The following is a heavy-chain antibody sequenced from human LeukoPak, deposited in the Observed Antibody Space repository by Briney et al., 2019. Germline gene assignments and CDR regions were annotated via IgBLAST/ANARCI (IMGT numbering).Heavy chain of an antibody. CDR1: GGTFSSYA. V-gene: IGHV1-69*05. Sequence: SVKVSCKASGGTFSSYAISWVRQAPGQGLQWMGGIIPIFGTANYAQKFQGRVTITTDESTSTAYMELSSLRSEDTAVYYCARGGITMVRGVSLALDYWGQGTLVTVSS. CDR3: ARGGITMVRGVSLALDY. CDR2: IIPIFGTA. D-gene: IGHD3-10*01. J-gene: IGHJ4*02.